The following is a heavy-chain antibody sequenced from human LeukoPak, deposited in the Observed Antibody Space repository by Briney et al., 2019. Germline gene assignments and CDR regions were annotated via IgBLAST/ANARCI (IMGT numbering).Heavy chain of an antibody. CDR2: ISYDGSNK. D-gene: IGHD6-19*01. V-gene: IGHV3-30-3*01. Sequence: GGSLRLSCAASGFTFSSYAMQWVRQAPGKGLEWVAVISYDGSNKYYADSVKGRFTISRDNSKNTLYLQMNSLRAEDSAVYYCARSVNEQWLVLTGDYWGQGTLVTVSS. J-gene: IGHJ4*02. CDR3: ARSVNEQWLVLTGDY. CDR1: GFTFSSYA.